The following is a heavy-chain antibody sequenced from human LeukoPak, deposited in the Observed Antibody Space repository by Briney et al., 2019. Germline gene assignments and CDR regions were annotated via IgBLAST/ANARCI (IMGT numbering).Heavy chain of an antibody. CDR3: ARDFRYCDSTSCYEFDY. Sequence: AGGSLRLSCAASGFTVSSNYMSWVRQAPGKGLEWVAVISYDESDKYYADSVKGRFTVSRDNSKNMLYLQMNSLRAEDTAVYYCARDFRYCDSTSCYEFDYWGQGTLVTVS. V-gene: IGHV3-30-3*01. D-gene: IGHD2-2*01. CDR2: ISYDESDK. CDR1: GFTVSSNY. J-gene: IGHJ4*02.